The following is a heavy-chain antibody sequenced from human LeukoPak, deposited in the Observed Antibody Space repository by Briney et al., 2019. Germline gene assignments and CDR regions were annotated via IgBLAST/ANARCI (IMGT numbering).Heavy chain of an antibody. Sequence: PGGSLRLSCAASGFTFSSYAMHWVRQAPGKGLEWVAVISYDGSNKYYADSVKGRFTISRDNSKNTLYLQMNSLRAEDTAVYYCAREIIVGAIGTKWFDPWGQGTLVTVSS. CDR1: GFTFSSYA. J-gene: IGHJ5*02. CDR3: AREIIVGAIGTKWFDP. D-gene: IGHD1-26*01. V-gene: IGHV3-30-3*01. CDR2: ISYDGSNK.